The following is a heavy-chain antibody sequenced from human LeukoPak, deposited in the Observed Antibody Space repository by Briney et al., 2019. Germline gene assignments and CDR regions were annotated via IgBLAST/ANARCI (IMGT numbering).Heavy chain of an antibody. CDR1: GFTFSNYA. V-gene: IGHV3-23*01. D-gene: IGHD3-10*01. J-gene: IGHJ4*02. CDR3: AKDVSHRPGRGGGDY. Sequence: PGGSLRLSCAASGFTFSNYAVSWVRQAPGKGLEWVSAISGSGSSTYYADSVKGRFTISRDNSKDTLYLQMNSLRAEDTAVYYCAKDVSHRPGRGGGDYWGQGTLVTVSS. CDR2: ISGSGSST.